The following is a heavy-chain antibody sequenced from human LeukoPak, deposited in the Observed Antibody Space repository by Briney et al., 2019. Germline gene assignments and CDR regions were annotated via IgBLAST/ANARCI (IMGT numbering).Heavy chain of an antibody. V-gene: IGHV1-24*01. J-gene: IGHJ6*02. Sequence: ASVNVSCKVSGYTLTELSMHWVRQAPGRGLEWMGGFDPEDGETIYAQKFQGRVTMTEDTSTDTAYMELSSLRSEDTAVYYCATANYDILTGYAHYYGMDVRGQGTTVTVSS. CDR2: FDPEDGET. D-gene: IGHD3-9*01. CDR1: GYTLTELS. CDR3: ATANYDILTGYAHYYGMDV.